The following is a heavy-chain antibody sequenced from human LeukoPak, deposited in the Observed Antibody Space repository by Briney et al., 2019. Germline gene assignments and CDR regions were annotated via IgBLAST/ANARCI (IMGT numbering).Heavy chain of an antibody. Sequence: GGSLRLSCAASGFTFSSYAMTWVRQAPGKGLEWVSGTSGSGDSTYYADSVKGRFTISRDNSKNTLYLQMNSLRAEDTALYYCAKLSSRIRGDVDYWGQGALVTVSS. CDR3: AKLSSRIRGDVDY. CDR1: GFTFSSYA. D-gene: IGHD3-10*01. J-gene: IGHJ4*02. V-gene: IGHV3-23*01. CDR2: TSGSGDST.